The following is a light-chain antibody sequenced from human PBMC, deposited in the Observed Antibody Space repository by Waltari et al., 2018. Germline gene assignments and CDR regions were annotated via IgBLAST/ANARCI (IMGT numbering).Light chain of an antibody. CDR1: SSNIGRNT. CDR3: AAWDDSLNAVV. V-gene: IGLV1-44*01. CDR2: SNN. J-gene: IGLJ2*01. Sequence: QSVLTQPPSASGTPGQRVTISCSGRSSNIGRNTLNWYQQLPGTAPKLLIYSNNQRPSGVPDRFSGSKSGTSASLAISGLQSEDEADYYCAAWDDSLNAVVFGGGTKLTVL.